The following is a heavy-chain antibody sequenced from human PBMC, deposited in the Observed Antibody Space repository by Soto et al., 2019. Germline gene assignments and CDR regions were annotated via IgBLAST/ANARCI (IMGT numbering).Heavy chain of an antibody. J-gene: IGHJ4*02. Sequence: ASVKVSCKASGYTFTSYAMHWVRQAPGQRLEWMGWINAGNGNTKYSQKFQGRVTITRDTSASTAYMELSSLRSEDTAVYYCARGHGIFGGVTPFDYWGQGTLVPVSS. CDR2: INAGNGNT. CDR1: GYTFTSYA. CDR3: ARGHGIFGGVTPFDY. D-gene: IGHD3-3*01. V-gene: IGHV1-3*01.